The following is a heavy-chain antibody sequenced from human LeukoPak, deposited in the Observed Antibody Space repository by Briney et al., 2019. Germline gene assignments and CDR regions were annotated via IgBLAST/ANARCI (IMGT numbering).Heavy chain of an antibody. D-gene: IGHD6-13*01. V-gene: IGHV3-74*03. Sequence: HPGGSLRPSCAASGFTFSTYWVHWVRQGPGEGLVWVSRTNSDGSSRQYADSVKGRFTISRDNAKNTLYLQMNGLRAEDTAVYYCASASSHRIAAGGDYWGQGTLVTVPS. CDR3: ASASSHRIAAGGDY. CDR1: GFTFSTYW. J-gene: IGHJ4*02. CDR2: TNSDGSSR.